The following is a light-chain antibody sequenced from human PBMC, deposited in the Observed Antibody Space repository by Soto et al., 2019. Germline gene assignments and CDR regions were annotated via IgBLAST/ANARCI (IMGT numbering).Light chain of an antibody. CDR1: SGHRSYI. J-gene: IGLJ3*02. V-gene: IGLV4-60*02. CDR2: LEGSGSY. Sequence: QAVVTQSSSASASLGSSVKLTRTLSSGHRSYIIAWHQQQPGKAPRYLMKLEGSGSYNKGSGVPDRFSGSSSGADRYLTISNLQFEDEADYYCEAWDSTTRVFGGGTKLTVL. CDR3: EAWDSTTRV.